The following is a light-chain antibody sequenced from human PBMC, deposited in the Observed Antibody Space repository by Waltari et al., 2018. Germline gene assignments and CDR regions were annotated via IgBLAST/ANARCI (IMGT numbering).Light chain of an antibody. V-gene: IGLV3-21*04. CDR2: YDS. CDR3: QVWDGNNDVGV. CDR1: RIGRKG. Sequence: SYVLTQPPSVSVAPGQTASVTCRGDRIGRKGVHWYQQKPGQAPVLVIYYDSDRPSGIPERFSGSNSGDTATLTLSRVEVGDEADYYCQVWDGNNDVGVFGGGTKLTVL. J-gene: IGLJ3*02.